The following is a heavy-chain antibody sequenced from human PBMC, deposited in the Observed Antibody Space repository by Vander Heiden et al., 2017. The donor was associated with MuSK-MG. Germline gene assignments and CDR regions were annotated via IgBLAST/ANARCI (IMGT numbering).Heavy chain of an antibody. CDR2: IIPIFGTA. D-gene: IGHD3-10*01. V-gene: IGHV1-69*01. CDR3: ARVGSGELLYYGY. CDR1: GGPFSSYA. J-gene: IGHJ4*02. Sequence: KPGSSVKVSCKASGGPFSSYAISWVRQAPGQGLEWMGGIIPIFGTANYAQKFQGRVTITADESTSTAYMEMSSLRSEDTAVYYCARVGSGELLYYGYWGQGTLVTVSS.